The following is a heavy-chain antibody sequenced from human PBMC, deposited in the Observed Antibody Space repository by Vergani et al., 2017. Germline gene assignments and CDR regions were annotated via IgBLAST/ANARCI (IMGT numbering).Heavy chain of an antibody. D-gene: IGHD2-2*01. Sequence: QVQLQQWGAGLLKPSETLSLTCAVYGGSISSYYWSWIRQPAGKGLEWIGRIYTSGSTNYNPSLKSRVTMSVDTSKNQFSLKLSSVTAADTAVYYCATTDCSSTSCYSAGMDVWGQGTTVTVSS. CDR3: ATTDCSSTSCYSAGMDV. CDR2: IYTSGST. CDR1: GGSISSYY. V-gene: IGHV4-59*10. J-gene: IGHJ6*02.